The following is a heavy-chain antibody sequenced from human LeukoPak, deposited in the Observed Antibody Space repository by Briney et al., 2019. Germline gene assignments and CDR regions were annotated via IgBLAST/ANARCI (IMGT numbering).Heavy chain of an antibody. CDR1: GLSLNNYA. V-gene: IGHV3-30-3*01. J-gene: IGHJ5*02. CDR3: ARESYSRNSLWDLDT. CDR2: ISKDGNTK. D-gene: IGHD3-10*01. Sequence: GGSLRLSCEASGLSLNNYAIHWVRQAPGKGLEWVAVISKDGNTKFYADSVTGRFTISRDYSRDNFYLQMTSLRTQDAAQYYCARESYSRNSLWDLDTWGQGVLVTVSS.